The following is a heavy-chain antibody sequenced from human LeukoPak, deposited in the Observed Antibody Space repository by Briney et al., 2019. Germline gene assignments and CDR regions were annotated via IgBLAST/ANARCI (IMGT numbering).Heavy chain of an antibody. CDR2: IYYSGST. Sequence: PSETLSLTCTVSGGSISSYYWSWIRQPPGKGLEWIGYIYYSGSTNYNPSLESRVTISVDTSKNRFSLKLSSVTAADTAVYYCATLTGGDDAFDIWGQGTMVTVSS. J-gene: IGHJ3*02. CDR1: GGSISSYY. CDR3: ATLTGGDDAFDI. D-gene: IGHD4-23*01. V-gene: IGHV4-59*01.